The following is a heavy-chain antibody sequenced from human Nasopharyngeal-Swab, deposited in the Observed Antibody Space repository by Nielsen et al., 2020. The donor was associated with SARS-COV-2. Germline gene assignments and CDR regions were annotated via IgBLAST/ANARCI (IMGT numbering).Heavy chain of an antibody. CDR1: GFTFDDYA. CDR2: ISWNSGSI. J-gene: IGHJ3*02. CDR3: AKVSNIAAATDAFDI. Sequence: SLKISCAASGFTFDDYAMHWVRQAPGKGPEWVSGISWNSGSIGYADSVKGRFTISRDNAKNSLYLQMNSLRAEDTALYYCAKVSNIAAATDAFDIWGQGTMVTVSS. D-gene: IGHD6-13*01. V-gene: IGHV3-9*01.